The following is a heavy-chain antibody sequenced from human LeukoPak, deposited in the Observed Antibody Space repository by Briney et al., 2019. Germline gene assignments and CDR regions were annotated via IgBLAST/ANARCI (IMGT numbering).Heavy chain of an antibody. CDR2: ISWDGGRI. Sequence: QSGGSLRLSCAASGFTFDDYAMHWVRQAPGKGLEWVSLISWDGGRIHYVDSVKGRFTISRDNGKNSLYLQMNSLRTEDTALYYCAKSLVSSGYRLDYWGQGTLVTVSS. CDR3: AKSLVSSGYRLDY. J-gene: IGHJ4*02. D-gene: IGHD3-22*01. CDR1: GFTFDDYA. V-gene: IGHV3-43*01.